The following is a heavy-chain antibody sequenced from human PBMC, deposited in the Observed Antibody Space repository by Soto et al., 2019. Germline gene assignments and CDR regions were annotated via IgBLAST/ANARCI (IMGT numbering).Heavy chain of an antibody. V-gene: IGHV3-7*03. CDR1: GFSFGTHW. J-gene: IGHJ4*02. CDR3: ARGDYFDRRFDY. CDR2: IKQDESEK. D-gene: IGHD3-22*01. Sequence: LRLSCVASGFSFGTHWMSWVRQAPGKGLEWVATIKQDESEKYYVDSVKGRFTVSRDNAKNSLYLQMNRLRAEDTAVYYCARGDYFDRRFDYWGQGTLVTVS.